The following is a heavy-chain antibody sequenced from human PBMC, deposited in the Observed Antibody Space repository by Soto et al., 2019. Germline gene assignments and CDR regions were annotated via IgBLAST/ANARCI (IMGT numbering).Heavy chain of an antibody. V-gene: IGHV5-51*01. CDR1: GYSFTSYW. Sequence: PGESLNISCKGSGYSFTSYWIGWVRQLPGKGLEWMGIIYPGDSDTRDSPSFQGQVTITADKTISTAYLQWSSLKASDTAMYYCASAFYSSSPSREPNYYSYRMDVWGQGTTVTVSS. D-gene: IGHD6-6*01. CDR3: ASAFYSSSPSREPNYYSYRMDV. CDR2: IYPGDSDT. J-gene: IGHJ6*02.